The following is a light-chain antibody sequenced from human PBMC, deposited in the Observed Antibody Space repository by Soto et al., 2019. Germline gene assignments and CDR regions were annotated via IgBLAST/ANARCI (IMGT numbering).Light chain of an antibody. J-gene: IGKJ5*01. CDR3: QQYGSSPPIT. V-gene: IGKV3-20*01. CDR2: GAS. CDR1: QSINTRF. Sequence: EIVLTQSPGTLSLSPGERATLSCRASQSINTRFLAWYQQKPGQAPRLLIYGASSRATGIPDRFSGSGSGTDFTLTISRLEPEDFAVYFCQQYGSSPPITFGQATRLEIK.